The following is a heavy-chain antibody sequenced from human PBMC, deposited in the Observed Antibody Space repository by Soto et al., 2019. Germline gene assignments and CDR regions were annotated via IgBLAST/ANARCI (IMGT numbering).Heavy chain of an antibody. J-gene: IGHJ4*02. V-gene: IGHV1-69*12. Sequence: QVQLVQSGAEVKKPGSSVKVSCKASGGTFSSYAISWVGQAPGQGLEWMGGIIPIFGTANLAQKFQGRVTITADEATSTAYMELSSLRSEDTAVYYCARGRAYCGGDCYSLPFDYWGQGTLVTVSS. D-gene: IGHD2-21*02. CDR1: GGTFSSYA. CDR3: ARGRAYCGGDCYSLPFDY. CDR2: IIPIFGTA.